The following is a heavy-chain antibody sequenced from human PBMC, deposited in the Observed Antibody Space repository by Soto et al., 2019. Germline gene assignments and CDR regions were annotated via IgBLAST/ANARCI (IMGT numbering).Heavy chain of an antibody. J-gene: IGHJ5*02. CDR2: IIPIFGTA. CDR3: ARRDGGNYNWFDP. CDR1: GGTFSSYA. V-gene: IGHV1-69*13. D-gene: IGHD2-21*02. Sequence: SVKVSCKASGGTFSSYAISWVRQAPGQGLEWMGGIIPIFGTANYAQKFQGRVTITADESTSTAYMELSSLRSEDTAVYYCARRDGGNYNWFDPWGQGTLVTVSS.